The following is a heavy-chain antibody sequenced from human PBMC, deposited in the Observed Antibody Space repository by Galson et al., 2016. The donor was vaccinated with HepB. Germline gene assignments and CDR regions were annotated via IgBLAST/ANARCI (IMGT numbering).Heavy chain of an antibody. CDR2: ISHSGST. Sequence: SETLSLTCAVSGGSFSGFYWSWIRQSPGKGLEWIGEISHSGSTNYNPSLKSRVTISIDTSKNQFSLKLNSVTAADTAVYYCARDNSMMETSWWFDPWGQGTLVTVPS. CDR3: ARDNSMMETSWWFDP. V-gene: IGHV4-34*01. J-gene: IGHJ5*02. CDR1: GGSFSGFY. D-gene: IGHD3-22*01.